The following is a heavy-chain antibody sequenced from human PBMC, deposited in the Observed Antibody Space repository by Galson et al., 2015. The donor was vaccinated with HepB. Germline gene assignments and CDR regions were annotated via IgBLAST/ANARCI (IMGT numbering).Heavy chain of an antibody. D-gene: IGHD2-2*01. CDR1: GFTFSSYA. CDR2: ISGSGGST. V-gene: IGHV3-23*01. J-gene: IGHJ4*02. CDR3: AKVNGYCSSTSCQLFDY. Sequence: SLRLSCAASGFTFSSYAMSWVRQAPGKGLEWVSTISGSGGSTYYADSVKGRFTISRDNSKNTLYLQMNSLRAEDTAVYYCAKVNGYCSSTSCQLFDYWGQGTLVTVSS.